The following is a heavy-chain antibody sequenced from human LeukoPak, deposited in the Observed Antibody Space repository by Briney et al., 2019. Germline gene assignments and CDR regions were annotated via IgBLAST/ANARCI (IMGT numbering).Heavy chain of an antibody. CDR2: IIPIFPKT. V-gene: IGHV1-69*04. D-gene: IGHD1-1*01. Sequence: ASVKVSCKASCDTFGNYAINWVRQAPGQGLEWMGRIIPIFPKTDYAQKFQGRVTITADKSTSTAYLELSSLSSEDTAVYYCARDPKVIVVPDSRNDRNDPWGQGTLVTVSS. J-gene: IGHJ5*02. CDR3: ARDPKVIVVPDSRNDRNDP. CDR1: CDTFGNYA.